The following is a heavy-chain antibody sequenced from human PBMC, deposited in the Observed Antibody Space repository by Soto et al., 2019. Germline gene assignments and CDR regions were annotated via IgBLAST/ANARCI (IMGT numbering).Heavy chain of an antibody. D-gene: IGHD6-6*01. CDR3: AREYSSSSEYYYYYYMDV. J-gene: IGHJ6*03. V-gene: IGHV4-59*01. CDR1: GGSISSYY. Sequence: SETLSLTCTVSGGSISSYYWSWIRQPPGKGLEWIGYIYYSGSTNYNPSLKSRVTISVDTSKNQFSLKLSSVTAADTAVYYCAREYSSSSEYYYYYYMDVWGKGTTVTVSS. CDR2: IYYSGST.